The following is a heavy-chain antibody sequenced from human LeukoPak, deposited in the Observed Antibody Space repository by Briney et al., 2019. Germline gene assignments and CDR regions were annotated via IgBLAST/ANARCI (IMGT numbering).Heavy chain of an antibody. J-gene: IGHJ4*02. Sequence: ASVKVSCKASGYTFTSYGISWVRQAPGQGLEWMGWINTNTGNPTYAQGFTGRFVFSLDTSVSTAYLQISSLKAEDTAVYYCARELLGPGYSSGWYSSVDYWGQGTLVTVSS. V-gene: IGHV7-4-1*02. CDR2: INTNTGNP. CDR1: GYTFTSYG. D-gene: IGHD6-19*01. CDR3: ARELLGPGYSSGWYSSVDY.